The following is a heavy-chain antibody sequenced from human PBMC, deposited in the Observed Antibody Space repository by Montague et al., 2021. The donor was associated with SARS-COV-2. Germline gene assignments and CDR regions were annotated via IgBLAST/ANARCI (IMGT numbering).Heavy chain of an antibody. CDR1: GSTFDDYG. CDR3: VRGFRNGPFDV. V-gene: IGHV3-20*04. D-gene: IGHD1-14*01. CDR2: ITRHGDST. J-gene: IGHJ4*02. Sequence: SLRLSCAASGSTFDDYGMSWVRQGPGKGLEWVSGITRHGDSTDFADSVKGRFTISRDNAKNSLYLQMNSLRAEDTALYYCVRGFRNGPFDVWGQGTLVSVSS.